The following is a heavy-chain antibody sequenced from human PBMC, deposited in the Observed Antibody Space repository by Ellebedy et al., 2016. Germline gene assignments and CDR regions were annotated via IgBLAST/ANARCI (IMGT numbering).Heavy chain of an antibody. J-gene: IGHJ6*04. CDR1: GFSLNNARMG. CDR2: IFSNDEK. CDR3: AWIMVRGPGDV. D-gene: IGHD3-10*01. Sequence: SGPTLVKPTETLTLTCTVSGFSLNNARMGVSWIRRPPGKALEWLAHIFSNDEKSYSTSLKSRLTISEDTSKSQVVLTMTNMDPVDTATYYCAWIMVRGPGDVWGKGTTVTVSS. V-gene: IGHV2-26*04.